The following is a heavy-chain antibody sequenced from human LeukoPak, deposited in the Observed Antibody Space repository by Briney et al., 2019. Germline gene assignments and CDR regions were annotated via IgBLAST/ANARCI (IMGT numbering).Heavy chain of an antibody. D-gene: IGHD6-13*01. CDR3: ARGYSSSWYGFDY. J-gene: IGHJ4*02. CDR2: INPNSGGT. V-gene: IGHV1-2*04. Sequence: GASVKVSCKASGYTFTGYYMHWVRQAPGRGLEWMGWINPNSGGTNYAQKFQGWVTMTRDTSISTAYMELSRLRSDDTAVYYCARGYSSSWYGFDYWGQGTLVTVSS. CDR1: GYTFTGYY.